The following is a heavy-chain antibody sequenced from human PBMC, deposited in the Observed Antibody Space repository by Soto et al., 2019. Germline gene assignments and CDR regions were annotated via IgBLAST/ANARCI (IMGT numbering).Heavy chain of an antibody. Sequence: SETLSLTCAVYGGSFSGYYWSWIRQPPGKGLEWIGEINHSGSTNYNPSLKSRVTISVDTSKNQFSLKLSSVTAADTAVYYCARDNYYDSSGYYYGHYYYGMDVWGQGTTVTSP. J-gene: IGHJ6*02. CDR3: ARDNYYDSSGYYYGHYYYGMDV. CDR1: GGSFSGYY. V-gene: IGHV4-34*01. CDR2: INHSGST. D-gene: IGHD3-22*01.